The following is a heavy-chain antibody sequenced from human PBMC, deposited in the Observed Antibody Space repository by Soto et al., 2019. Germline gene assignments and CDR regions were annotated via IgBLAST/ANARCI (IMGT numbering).Heavy chain of an antibody. CDR2: ISYDGSNK. Sequence: VQLVESGGGVVQPGRSLRLSCAASGFTFSSYAMHWVRQAPGKGLEWVAVISYDGSNKYYADSVKGRFTISRDNSKNTLYLQMNSLRAEDTAVYYCAREIERLLGYWGQGTLVTVSS. D-gene: IGHD3-3*01. J-gene: IGHJ4*02. V-gene: IGHV3-30-3*01. CDR1: GFTFSSYA. CDR3: AREIERLLGY.